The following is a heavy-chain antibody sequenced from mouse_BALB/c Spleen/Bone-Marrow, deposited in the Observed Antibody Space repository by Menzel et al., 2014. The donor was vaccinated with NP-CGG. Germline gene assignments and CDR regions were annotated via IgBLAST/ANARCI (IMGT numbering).Heavy chain of an antibody. Sequence: FTISRDNPKNTLFLQMTSLRSEDTAMYYCARGGNWEDFDYWGQGTTLTVSS. CDR3: ARGGNWEDFDY. D-gene: IGHD4-1*01. J-gene: IGHJ2*01. V-gene: IGHV5-17*02.